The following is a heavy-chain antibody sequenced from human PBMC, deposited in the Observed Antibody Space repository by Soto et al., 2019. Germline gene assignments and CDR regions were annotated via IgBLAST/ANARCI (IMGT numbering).Heavy chain of an antibody. CDR3: ARGKGSSSFLDY. CDR1: GGSISSYY. CDR2: TYYSGST. Sequence: SETLSLTCTVSGGSISSYYWSWIRQPPGKGLEWIGYTYYSGSTNYNPSLKSRVTISVDTSKNQFSLKLSSVTAADTAVYYCARGKGSSSFLDYWGQGTLVTVSS. D-gene: IGHD6-6*01. V-gene: IGHV4-59*01. J-gene: IGHJ4*02.